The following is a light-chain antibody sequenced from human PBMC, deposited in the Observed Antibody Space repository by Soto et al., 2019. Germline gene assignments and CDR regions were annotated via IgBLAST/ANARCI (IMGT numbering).Light chain of an antibody. CDR1: NSDVGAYNY. J-gene: IGLJ2*01. CDR2: DVY. V-gene: IGLV2-11*01. CDR3: CSYAGSSTSVL. Sequence: QSALTQPHSVSGSPGQSVAISCTGTNSDVGAYNYVSWYQHHPGNAPKLIIHDVYKRPSGVPDRFSASKSGNTASLTISGLQIEEEADYYCCSYAGSSTSVLFGGGTKLTVL.